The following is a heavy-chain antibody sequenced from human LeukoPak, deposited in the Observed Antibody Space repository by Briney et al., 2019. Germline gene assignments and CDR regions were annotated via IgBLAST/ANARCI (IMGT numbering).Heavy chain of an antibody. CDR2: INAGNGNT. D-gene: IGHD3-3*01. CDR1: GGTFSSYA. V-gene: IGHV1-3*03. J-gene: IGHJ4*02. Sequence: ASVKVSCKASGGTFSSYAISWVRQAPGQGLEWMGWINAGNGNTKYSQEFQGRVTITRDTSASTAYMELSSLRSEDMAVYYCARGHEDFWSGYLSPFDYWGQGTLVTVSS. CDR3: ARGHEDFWSGYLSPFDY.